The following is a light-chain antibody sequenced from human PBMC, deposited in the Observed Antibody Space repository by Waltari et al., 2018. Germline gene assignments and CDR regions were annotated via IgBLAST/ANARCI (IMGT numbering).Light chain of an antibody. CDR1: NIGTYS. J-gene: IGLJ1*01. CDR2: YDR. V-gene: IGLV3-21*04. CDR3: HVWHPHVDPGV. Sequence: SYVVTQPPSVSVAPGETATITCGGDNIGTYSVHWYQQKAGQAPVLVIFYDRDRPSGIPVRFSGANSGNTATLTISRVEAGDDARYYCHVWHPHVDPGVFGTGTEVTVL.